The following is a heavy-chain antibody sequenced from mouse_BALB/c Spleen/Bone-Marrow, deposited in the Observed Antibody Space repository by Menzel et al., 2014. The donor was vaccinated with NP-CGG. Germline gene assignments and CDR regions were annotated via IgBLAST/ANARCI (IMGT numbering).Heavy chain of an antibody. J-gene: IGHJ1*01. Sequence: DVHLVESGGGLVQPGGSLRLSCAASGFTFTDYYISWVRQPPGKALEWLGFIRNKVKGYTTDYSASVKGRFTISRDNSQSISYLQMNTLRAEDSATYYCARDENVGIYWYFDVWGAGTTVTVSS. CDR3: ARDENVGIYWYFDV. CDR1: GFTFTDYY. CDR2: IRNKVKGYTT. V-gene: IGHV7-3*02.